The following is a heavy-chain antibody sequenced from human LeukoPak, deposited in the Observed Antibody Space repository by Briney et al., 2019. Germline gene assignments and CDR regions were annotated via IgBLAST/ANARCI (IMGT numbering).Heavy chain of an antibody. J-gene: IGHJ3*02. CDR1: GYTFASYD. CDR2: MNPNRGNT. D-gene: IGHD3-3*01. V-gene: IGHV1-8*01. CDR3: ARRKRITIFGVVTSDGFDI. Sequence: ASVKVSCKASGYTFASYDFNWVRQATGQGLEWMGWMNPNRGNTGSAQKFQGRLTMTRNTSISTAYMELSSLRSEDTAMYYCARRKRITIFGVVTSDGFDIWGQGTMVTVSS.